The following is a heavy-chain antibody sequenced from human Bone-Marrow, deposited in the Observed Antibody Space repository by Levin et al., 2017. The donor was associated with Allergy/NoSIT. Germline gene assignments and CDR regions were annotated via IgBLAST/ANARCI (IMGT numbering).Heavy chain of an antibody. CDR1: GFTFSIYW. V-gene: IGHV3-74*01. Sequence: GESLKISCVASGFTFSIYWMHWVRQAPGKGLVWVSRISTDETGTIYADSVKGRFTISRDNAKNTLSLQMNSLTAEDTAMYFCARDNSGSIDLWGQGTLVTVSS. D-gene: IGHD3-22*01. J-gene: IGHJ5*02. CDR3: ARDNSGSIDL. CDR2: ISTDETGT.